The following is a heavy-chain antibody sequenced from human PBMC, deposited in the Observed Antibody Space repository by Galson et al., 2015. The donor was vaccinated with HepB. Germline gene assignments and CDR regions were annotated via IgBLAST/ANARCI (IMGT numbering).Heavy chain of an antibody. V-gene: IGHV1-2*02. Sequence: SVKVSCKASGYSFTGYYMHWVRQAPGQGLEWMGWINPNSGGKNYAQKFQGRVTMTRDTSISTAYMELSRLRSDDTAVYYCAREWRGIVVVPAAKVEIYYWCQGTLVTVSS. J-gene: IGHJ4*02. D-gene: IGHD2-2*01. CDR2: INPNSGGK. CDR3: AREWRGIVVVPAAKVEIYY. CDR1: GYSFTGYY.